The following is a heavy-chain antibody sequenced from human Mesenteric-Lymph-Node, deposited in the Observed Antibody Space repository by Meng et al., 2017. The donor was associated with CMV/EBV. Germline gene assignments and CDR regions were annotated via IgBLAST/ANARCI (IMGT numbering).Heavy chain of an antibody. CDR1: GGSFSGYY. CDR2: ITHSGST. D-gene: IGHD6-13*01. J-gene: IGHJ5*02. Sequence: DVYGGSFSGYYWSWIRQPPGKGLEWIGEITHSGSTNYNPSLKSRVTIPVDTSKNQFSLKLSSVTAADTAVYYCARGPIAAAGSWFDPWGQGTLVTVSS. CDR3: ARGPIAAAGSWFDP. V-gene: IGHV4-34*01.